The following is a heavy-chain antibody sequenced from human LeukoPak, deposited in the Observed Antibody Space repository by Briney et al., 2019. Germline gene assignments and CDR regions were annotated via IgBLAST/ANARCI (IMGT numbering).Heavy chain of an antibody. V-gene: IGHV3-74*01. CDR1: GFTFSNYW. CDR3: ARAPAAAGQYYFDY. D-gene: IGHD6-13*01. J-gene: IGHJ4*02. CDR2: IGTDGAYT. Sequence: PGGSLRLSCAASGFTFSNYWMHWVRQTPEKGLVWVSRIGTDGAYTSSADSVKGRFTISRDNSKNTLYLQMNSLRAEDTAVYYCARAPAAAGQYYFDYWGQGTLVTVSS.